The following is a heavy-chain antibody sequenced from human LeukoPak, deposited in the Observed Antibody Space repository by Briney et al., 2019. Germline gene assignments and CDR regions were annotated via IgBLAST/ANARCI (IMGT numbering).Heavy chain of an antibody. CDR1: GFTFSSYA. J-gene: IGHJ4*02. V-gene: IGHV3-23*01. D-gene: IGHD3-22*01. CDR3: AKGYYDSSGYYFFDH. Sequence: PGGSLRLSCAASGFTFSSYAMSWVRQAPGKGLEWVSAISGSGGSTYYTDSAKGRFTISRDNDKNSLYLQMNSLIAEDTAFYYCAKGYYDSSGYYFFDHWGQGTLVTVSS. CDR2: ISGSGGST.